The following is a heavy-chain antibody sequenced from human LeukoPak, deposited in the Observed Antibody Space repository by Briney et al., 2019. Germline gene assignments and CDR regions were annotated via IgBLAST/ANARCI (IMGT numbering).Heavy chain of an antibody. D-gene: IGHD1-7*01. CDR2: ISPNSGGT. CDR1: GYTFTAYY. CDR3: ARVEGLAATSGD. V-gene: IGHV1-2*02. J-gene: IGHJ4*02. Sequence: ASVKVSCKASGYTFTAYYIHWIRQAPGQGLEWVGWISPNSGGTIYSQKFQGRVTMTRDTSISTAYMELNRLTSDDTAVYYCARVEGLAATSGDWGQGTLVTVSS.